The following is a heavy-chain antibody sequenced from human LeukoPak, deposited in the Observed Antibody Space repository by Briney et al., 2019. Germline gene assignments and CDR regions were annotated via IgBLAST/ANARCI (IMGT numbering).Heavy chain of an antibody. CDR1: GGSISSYY. CDR3: ARYLVYCSGGSCYSNNWFDP. CDR2: IYTSGST. J-gene: IGHJ5*02. Sequence: PSETLSLTCTVAGGSISSYYWSWIRQPAGKGLEWIGRIYTSGSTNYNPSLKSRVTISVDTSKNQFSLKLSSVTAADTAVYYCARYLVYCSGGSCYSNNWFDPWGQGTLVTVSS. V-gene: IGHV4-4*07. D-gene: IGHD2-15*01.